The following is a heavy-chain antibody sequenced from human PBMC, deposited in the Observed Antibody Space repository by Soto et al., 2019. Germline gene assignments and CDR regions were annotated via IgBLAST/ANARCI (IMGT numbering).Heavy chain of an antibody. CDR2: ISSDGSNK. V-gene: IGHV3-30*18. Sequence: QVQLVESGGGVVQPGRSLRLSCAASGFTFSNYGRHWVRQAPGKGLEWVALISSDGSNKYYADSVKGRFTISRDNSKNTLYLQMNSLRAEDTAVYYCAKAAYTYGSADFWGQGTLVTVSS. J-gene: IGHJ4*02. D-gene: IGHD5-18*01. CDR1: GFTFSNYG. CDR3: AKAAYTYGSADF.